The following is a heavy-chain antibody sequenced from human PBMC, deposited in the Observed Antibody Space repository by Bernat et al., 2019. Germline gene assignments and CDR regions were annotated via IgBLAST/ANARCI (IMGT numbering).Heavy chain of an antibody. CDR1: GFTFSSYA. D-gene: IGHD5-18*01. Sequence: EVQLLESGGGLVQPGGSLRLSCAASGFTFSSYAMSWVRQAPGKGLEWVSAISGIGRNKTFYADSVKGRFTISRDNSKNTLYLQMNSLRGEDTAVYYCAKDRGRGYTYGVGGDDYWGQGTLVTVSS. CDR3: AKDRGRGYTYGVGGDDY. CDR2: ISGIGRNKT. V-gene: IGHV3-23*01. J-gene: IGHJ4*02.